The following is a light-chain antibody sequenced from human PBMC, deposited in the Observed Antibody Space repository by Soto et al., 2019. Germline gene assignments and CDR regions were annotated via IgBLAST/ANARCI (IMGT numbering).Light chain of an antibody. Sequence: QSALTQPASVSGSPGQSITISCTGTSSDIGAYNYVYWYQQHPGKAPKVIIFEVSNRPSGVSNRFSGSKSGNTASLTISGLQPEDEADYHCSSYTGGNTYWIFGGGTKLTVL. CDR1: SSDIGAYNY. CDR3: SSYTGGNTYWI. J-gene: IGLJ3*02. CDR2: EVS. V-gene: IGLV2-14*01.